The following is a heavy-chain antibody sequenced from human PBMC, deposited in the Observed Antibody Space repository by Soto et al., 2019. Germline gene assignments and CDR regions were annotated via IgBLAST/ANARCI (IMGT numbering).Heavy chain of an antibody. CDR3: ATFRASCFCFDY. D-gene: IGHD2-2*01. CDR2: IKSNPAGGTV. J-gene: IGHJ4*02. Sequence: PGGSLRLSCATSGFTFNNAWMNWVRQAPGKGLEWVGRIKSNPAGGTVDYTAPVKGRFTISRDDSENTLYLQMDSLRPEDTAVYYCATFRASCFCFDYWGQGALVTVSS. V-gene: IGHV3-15*01. CDR1: GFTFNNAW.